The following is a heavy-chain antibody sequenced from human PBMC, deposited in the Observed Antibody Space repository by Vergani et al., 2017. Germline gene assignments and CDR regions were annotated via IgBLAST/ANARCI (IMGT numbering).Heavy chain of an antibody. J-gene: IGHJ5*02. CDR3: ARDIVVVVAATRGDH. CDR2: IYYSGST. CDR1: GGSISSSSYY. V-gene: IGHV4-39*01. Sequence: QLQLQESGPGLVKPSETLSLTCTVSGGSISSSSYYWGWIRQPPGKGLEWIGSIYYSGSTYYNPSLKSRVTISVDTSKNQFSLKLSSVTAADTAVYYCARDIVVVVAATRGDHWGQGTLVTVSS. D-gene: IGHD2-15*01.